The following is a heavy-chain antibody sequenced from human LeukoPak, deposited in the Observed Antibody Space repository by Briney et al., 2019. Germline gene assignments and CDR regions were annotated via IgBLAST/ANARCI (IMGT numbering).Heavy chain of an antibody. CDR2: IIPILGIA. D-gene: IGHD5-12*01. CDR1: GGTFSSYA. Sequence: SVKVSCKASGGTFSSYAISWVRQAPGQGPEWMGRIIPILGIANYAQKFQGRVTITADKSTSTAYMELSSLRSEDTAVYYCARAPRSGYDSRDYYYYGMDVWGQGTTVTVSS. V-gene: IGHV1-69*04. CDR3: ARAPRSGYDSRDYYYYGMDV. J-gene: IGHJ6*02.